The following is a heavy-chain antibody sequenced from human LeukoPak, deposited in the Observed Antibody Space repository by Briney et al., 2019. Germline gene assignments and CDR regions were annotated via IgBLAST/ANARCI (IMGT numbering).Heavy chain of an antibody. CDR2: IWHDGSAE. CDR1: GFIFSSYG. Sequence: GSLRLSCAASGFIFSSYGMFWVRQAPGKGLEWVAVIWHDGSAEFYADSVKGRFSISRDDSKNTVYLQMNSLRAEDTALYYCARDSRGGWSGYFDFWGQGTLVTVSS. V-gene: IGHV3-33*01. J-gene: IGHJ4*02. D-gene: IGHD6-19*01. CDR3: ARDSRGGWSGYFDF.